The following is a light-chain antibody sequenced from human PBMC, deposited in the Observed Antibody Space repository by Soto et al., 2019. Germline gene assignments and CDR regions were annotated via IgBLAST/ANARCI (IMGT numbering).Light chain of an antibody. CDR2: DTS. Sequence: EMVMTQSPATLSVSPGERATLSCRASQSVSSKLAWYQQKPGQAPRLLIYDTSTRATGIPARFSGSGSGTEFTLTISSLEPEDFAVYYCQQRSNRPPGITFGQGTRLEI. CDR3: QQRSNRPPGIT. V-gene: IGKV3-15*01. J-gene: IGKJ5*01. CDR1: QSVSSK.